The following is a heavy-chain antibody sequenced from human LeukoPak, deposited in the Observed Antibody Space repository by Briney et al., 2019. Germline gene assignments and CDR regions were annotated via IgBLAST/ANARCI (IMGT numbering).Heavy chain of an antibody. CDR3: VKDGSTSAPW. Sequence: GGSLRLSCAASGFTFSNYAMRGGRQARGRGVGWVSGITASGGGPSSADAVRGRFTIPRDNSKNMVSLEMESLRDDDTAVYYCVKDGSTSAPWWGEGTLATVSS. V-gene: IGHV3-23*01. D-gene: IGHD2-15*01. CDR1: GFTFSNYA. J-gene: IGHJ1*01. CDR2: ITASGGGP.